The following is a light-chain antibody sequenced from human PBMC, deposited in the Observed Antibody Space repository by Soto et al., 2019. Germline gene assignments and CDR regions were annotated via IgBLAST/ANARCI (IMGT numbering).Light chain of an antibody. Sequence: EIVLTQSPGTLSLSPGERATLSCRASQSVSSSYLAWYQQKPGQAPRLLIHGASRRATGIPDRFSGSGSGTDFTLTISRLEPEDFAVYYCQQYDSSLTWTFRQGAKVEIK. CDR3: QQYDSSLTWT. J-gene: IGKJ1*01. V-gene: IGKV3-20*01. CDR2: GAS. CDR1: QSVSSSY.